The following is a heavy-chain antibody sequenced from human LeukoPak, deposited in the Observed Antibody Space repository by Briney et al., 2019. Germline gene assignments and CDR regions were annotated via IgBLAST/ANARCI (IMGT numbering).Heavy chain of an antibody. V-gene: IGHV1-2*02. J-gene: IGHJ4*02. D-gene: IGHD3-22*01. CDR1: GYTFTGYY. Sequence: ASVKVSCKASGYTFTGYYMHWVRQAPGQGLEWMGWINPNSGVTNYAQKFQGRVTMTRDTSISTAYMELSRLRSDDTAVYYCARGNYYDSSGYSLRFDYWGQGTLVTVSS. CDR2: INPNSGVT. CDR3: ARGNYYDSSGYSLRFDY.